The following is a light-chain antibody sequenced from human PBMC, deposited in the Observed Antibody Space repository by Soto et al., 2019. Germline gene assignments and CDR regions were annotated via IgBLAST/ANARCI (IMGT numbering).Light chain of an antibody. Sequence: QSVLTQPPSASGTPGQRVTISCSGSSSNIGSNTVNWYQQLPGTAPKLLTYSNNQRPSGVPDRFSGSKSGTSAFLAISGLQSEDEADYYCAAWDDSLNGVVFGGGTELTV. J-gene: IGLJ2*01. CDR1: SSNIGSNT. V-gene: IGLV1-44*01. CDR2: SNN. CDR3: AAWDDSLNGVV.